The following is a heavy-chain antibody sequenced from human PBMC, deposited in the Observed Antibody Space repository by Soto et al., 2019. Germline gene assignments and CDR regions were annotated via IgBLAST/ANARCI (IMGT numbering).Heavy chain of an antibody. Sequence: SGTLSLTCTVSGGSISSSGYYWGWIRQPPGKGLEWMGSIYYTGSTYYNPSLKSRVTISVDASRDQFSLKLNSVTAADTAVYYCPSLQFTDWFDPWGQGTLVTVSS. J-gene: IGHJ5*02. CDR3: PSLQFTDWFDP. CDR1: GGSISSSGYY. CDR2: IYYTGST. V-gene: IGHV4-39*01.